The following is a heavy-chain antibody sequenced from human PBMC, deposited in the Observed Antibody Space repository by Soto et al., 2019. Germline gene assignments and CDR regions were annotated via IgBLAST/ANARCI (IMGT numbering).Heavy chain of an antibody. D-gene: IGHD3-9*01. CDR3: ARDLPRYFDWLLPNWFDP. J-gene: IGHJ5*02. CDR2: INPNSGGT. Sequence: ASVKVSCKASGFTFTGHYIHWVRQAPGQGPEWMGWINPNSGGTSYAQKFQGRVTMTRDTSITTAYMELSRLSSDDTAVYYCARDLPRYFDWLLPNWFDPWGQGTLVTVSS. CDR1: GFTFTGHY. V-gene: IGHV1-2*02.